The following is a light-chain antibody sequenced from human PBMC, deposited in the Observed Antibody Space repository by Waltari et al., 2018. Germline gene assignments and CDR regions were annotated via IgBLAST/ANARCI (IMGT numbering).Light chain of an antibody. J-gene: IGLJ2*01. CDR1: SSDVGSYNR. CDR3: SLYTSSSTVV. Sequence: QSALTQPPSVSGSPGQSVTISCPGTSSDVGSYNRVSWYQQSPGTAPKLMIYEVSNRPSGVPDRFSGSKSGNTASLTISGLQAEDEAHYYCSLYTSSSTVVFGGGTELTVL. V-gene: IGLV2-18*01. CDR2: EVS.